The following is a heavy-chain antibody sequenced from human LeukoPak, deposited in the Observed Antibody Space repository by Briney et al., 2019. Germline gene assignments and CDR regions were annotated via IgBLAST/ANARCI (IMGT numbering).Heavy chain of an antibody. J-gene: IGHJ6*02. V-gene: IGHV4-34*01. CDR1: GESFSGYY. Sequence: SETLSLTCAVYGESFSGYYWRWIRQPPGKGLEWIGEINHSGSTNYNPSLKSRLTISVDTSKNHLSLELSSVTAADTAVYYCARGPGTTISYYGMDVWGQGTTDTVSS. CDR2: INHSGST. D-gene: IGHD1-7*01. CDR3: ARGPGTTISYYGMDV.